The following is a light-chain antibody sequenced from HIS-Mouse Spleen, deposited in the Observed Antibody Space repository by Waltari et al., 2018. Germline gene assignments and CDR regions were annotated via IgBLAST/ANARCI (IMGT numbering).Light chain of an antibody. CDR2: EGS. CDR3: CSYAGSSTVV. CDR1: RSDFGIYNL. V-gene: IGLV2-23*01. Sequence: QSALTQPASVSGSPGQSITISCTATRSDFGIYNLVSWYQQHPGKPPKLMIYEGSKRPSGVSNRFSGSKSGNTASLTISGLQAEDEADYYCCSYAGSSTVVFGGGTKLTVL. J-gene: IGLJ2*01.